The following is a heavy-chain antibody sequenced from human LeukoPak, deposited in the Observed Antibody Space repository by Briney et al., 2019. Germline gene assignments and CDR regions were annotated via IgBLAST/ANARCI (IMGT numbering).Heavy chain of an antibody. CDR3: ARFDYVWETHGMDAFDM. J-gene: IGHJ3*02. Sequence: SETPSLTCGVSGYSIRNGYSRDRIRQAPGKGLEWIGSINHGGSTTYNPSLRSRVTISLVTSKNAFSLTLRSVTAADTAVYYCARFDYVWETHGMDAFDMWGHGTMVTVSP. D-gene: IGHD3-16*01. V-gene: IGHV4-38-2*01. CDR1: GYSIRNGYS. CDR2: INHGGST.